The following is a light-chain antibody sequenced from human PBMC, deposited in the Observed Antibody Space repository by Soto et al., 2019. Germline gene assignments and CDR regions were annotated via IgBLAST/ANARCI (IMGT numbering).Light chain of an antibody. Sequence: QSALTQPPSASGTPGQRVSISCSGSSSNIGSGGATVTWYQQLPGTAPKLVIFSNNQRPSGVPDRFSGSKSGTSASLAISGLQSEYEAAYYCATCDDGLSGWLFGGGTKLTVL. CDR3: ATCDDGLSGWL. CDR1: SSNIGSGGAT. V-gene: IGLV1-44*01. CDR2: SNN. J-gene: IGLJ3*02.